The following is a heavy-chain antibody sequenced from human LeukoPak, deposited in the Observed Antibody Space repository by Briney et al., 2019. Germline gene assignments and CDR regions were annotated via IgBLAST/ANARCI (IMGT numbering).Heavy chain of an antibody. J-gene: IGHJ4*02. D-gene: IGHD6-6*01. CDR1: GFTFSDYY. Sequence: KSGGSLRLSCAASGFTFSDYYMSWIRQAPGKGLEWVSYISSSGSTIYYADSVKGRFTISRDNAKNSLYLQMNSPRAEDTAVYYCARDIAARSYFDYWGQGTLVTVSS. V-gene: IGHV3-11*04. CDR2: ISSSGSTI. CDR3: ARDIAARSYFDY.